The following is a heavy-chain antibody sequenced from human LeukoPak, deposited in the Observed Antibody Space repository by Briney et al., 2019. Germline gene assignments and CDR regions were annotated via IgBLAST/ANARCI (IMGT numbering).Heavy chain of an antibody. CDR3: TSSYYYVSSAYAFDI. J-gene: IGHJ3*02. CDR2: IKSKTDGGTT. V-gene: IGHV3-15*07. Sequence: GGSLRLSCAASGFTFSNAWMNWVRQAPGKGLEWVGRIKSKTDGGTTDYAAPVKGRFTISRDDSKNTLYLQMNSLKTEDTAVYYCTSSYYYVSSAYAFDIWGQGTMVTVSS. D-gene: IGHD3-22*01. CDR1: GFTFSNAW.